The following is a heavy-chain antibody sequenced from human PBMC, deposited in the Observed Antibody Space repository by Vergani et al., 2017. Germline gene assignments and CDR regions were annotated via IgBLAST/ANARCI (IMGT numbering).Heavy chain of an antibody. V-gene: IGHV3-30*02. CDR3: AKHFRGWGIDY. CDR2: TRYDGSNK. J-gene: IGHJ4*02. D-gene: IGHD3-16*01. CDR1: GFTFSNND. Sequence: QVQLVESGGGVVQPGGSLRLSCAASGFTFSNNDMQWVRQAPGKGLEWVALTRYDGSNKSYADSVKGRFTISRDNSKKMLYLQMNSLRTDDTATYYCAKHFRGWGIDYWGQGTQVIVSS.